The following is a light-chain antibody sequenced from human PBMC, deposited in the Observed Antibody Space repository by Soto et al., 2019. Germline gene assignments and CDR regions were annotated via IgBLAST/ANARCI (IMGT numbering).Light chain of an antibody. Sequence: NFMLTQPHSVSESPGKTVTISCTGSSGSIASNYVQWYQQRPGSAPTTVIYEDHQRPSGVPDRFSGSIDSSSNSASLTISGLKTEDEADYYCQSYDSTNVVFGGGTQLTVL. CDR2: EDH. J-gene: IGLJ2*01. CDR1: SGSIASNY. V-gene: IGLV6-57*02. CDR3: QSYDSTNVV.